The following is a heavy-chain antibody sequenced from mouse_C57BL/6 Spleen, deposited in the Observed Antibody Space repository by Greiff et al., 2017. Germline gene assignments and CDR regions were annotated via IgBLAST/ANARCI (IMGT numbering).Heavy chain of an antibody. CDR1: GYTFTSYT. Sequence: QVQLQQSGAELARPGASVKMSCKASGYTFTSYTMHWVKPRPGQGLEWIGYINPSSGYTKYNQKFKDKATLTADKSSSTAYMQLSSLTSEDSAVYYCARGITTSPDYWGQGTTLTVSS. J-gene: IGHJ2*01. CDR2: INPSSGYT. CDR3: ARGITTSPDY. V-gene: IGHV1-4*01. D-gene: IGHD1-1*01.